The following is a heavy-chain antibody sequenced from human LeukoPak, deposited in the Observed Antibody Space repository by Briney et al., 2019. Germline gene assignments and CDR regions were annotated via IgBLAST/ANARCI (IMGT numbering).Heavy chain of an antibody. D-gene: IGHD1-7*01. CDR2: IIPIFGTA. V-gene: IGHV1-69*13. Sequence: GASVKVSCKASGGTFSSYAISWVRQAPGQGLEWMGGIIPIFGTANYAQKFQGRVTITADESTSTAYMELSSLRSEDTAVYYCARVEPQLHRDLNYYYYYMDVWGKGTTVTVSS. CDR3: ARVEPQLHRDLNYYYYYMDV. J-gene: IGHJ6*03. CDR1: GGTFSSYA.